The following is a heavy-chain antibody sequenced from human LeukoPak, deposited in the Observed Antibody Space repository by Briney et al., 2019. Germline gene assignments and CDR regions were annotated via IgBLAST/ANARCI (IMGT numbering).Heavy chain of an antibody. CDR1: GFTFSSYS. J-gene: IGHJ4*02. D-gene: IGHD2-15*01. CDR3: ARSCPCGNGYCSGGSCSFDY. V-gene: IGHV3-21*01. Sequence: SGGSLRLSCAASGFTFSSYSMNWVRQAPGKGLEWVSSISSSSSSIYYADSVKGRSTISRDNAKNSLYLQMNSLRAEDTAVYYCARSCPCGNGYCSGGSCSFDYWGQGTLVTVSS. CDR2: ISSSSSSI.